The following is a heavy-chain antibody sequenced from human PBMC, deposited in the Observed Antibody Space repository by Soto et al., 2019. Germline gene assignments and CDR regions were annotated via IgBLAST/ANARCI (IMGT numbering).Heavy chain of an antibody. CDR2: IYYSGST. CDR1: GGSISNYY. Sequence: SETLSLTCTVSGGSISNYYWSWIRQPPGKGLEWIGYIYYSGSTNYNPSLKSRVTISVDKSKNQFSLKLNSVTAADTAVYYCARNQYGSGTTYFYYYGMDVWGQGTTVT. J-gene: IGHJ6*02. CDR3: ARNQYGSGTTYFYYYGMDV. V-gene: IGHV4-59*08. D-gene: IGHD3-10*01.